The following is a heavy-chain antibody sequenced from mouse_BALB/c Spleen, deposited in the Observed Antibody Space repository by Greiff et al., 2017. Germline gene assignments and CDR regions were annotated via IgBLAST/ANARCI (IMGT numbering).Heavy chain of an antibody. J-gene: IGHJ4*01. V-gene: IGHV5-6-5*01. CDR3: AKESPIYYDYDGAMDY. D-gene: IGHD2-4*01. Sequence: EVQLVESGGGLVKPGGSLKLSCAASGFTFSSYAMSWVRQTPEKRLEWVASISSGGSTYYPDSVKGRFTISRDNARNILYLQMSSLRSEDTAMYYCAKESPIYYDYDGAMDYWGQGTSVTVSS. CDR1: GFTFSSYA. CDR2: ISSGGST.